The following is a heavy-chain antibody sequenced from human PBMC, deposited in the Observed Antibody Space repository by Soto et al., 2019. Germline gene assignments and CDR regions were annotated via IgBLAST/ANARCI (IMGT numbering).Heavy chain of an antibody. V-gene: IGHV4-31*03. CDR1: GGSTSSGGYY. J-gene: IGHJ2*01. CDR3: ARDVSGPPTWYFDL. Sequence: ILVLTCPVSGGSTSSGGYYWSWIPQHPGKGLEWIGYIYYSGNTYYTPPLNSRVTISVDTSKNQFSLKLSSVTAEDTAMYYCARDVSGPPTWYFDLWGRGTVV. CDR2: IYYSGNT.